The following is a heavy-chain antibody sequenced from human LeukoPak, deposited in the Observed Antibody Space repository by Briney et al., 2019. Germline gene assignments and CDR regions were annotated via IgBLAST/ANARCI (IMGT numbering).Heavy chain of an antibody. D-gene: IGHD6-13*01. CDR3: ARGDSSSWPSPFDY. CDR1: GGSISSYY. CDR2: IYYSGGT. Sequence: PSETLSLTCTVSGGSISSYYWSWIRQPPGKGLEWIGYIYYSGGTNYNPSLKSRVTISVDTSKNQFSLELSSVTAADTAVYYCARGDSSSWPSPFDYWGQGTLVTVSS. V-gene: IGHV4-59*01. J-gene: IGHJ4*02.